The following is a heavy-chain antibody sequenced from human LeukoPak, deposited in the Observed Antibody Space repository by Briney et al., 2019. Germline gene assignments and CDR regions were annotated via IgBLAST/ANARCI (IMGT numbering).Heavy chain of an antibody. CDR1: VGSTSSSSYY. D-gene: IGHD3-10*01. CDR3: AREPPREGLLWFGELLMGVDY. V-gene: IGHV4-39*07. CDR2: IYYSGST. J-gene: IGHJ4*01. Sequence: SETLSLTCTVSVGSTSSSSYYWGWIRQPPGRGLEWIGGIYYSGSTYYNPSLKSRVTISVDTSKNQFSLKLSSVTAADTAVYYCAREPPREGLLWFGELLMGVDYWGQGTLVTVSS.